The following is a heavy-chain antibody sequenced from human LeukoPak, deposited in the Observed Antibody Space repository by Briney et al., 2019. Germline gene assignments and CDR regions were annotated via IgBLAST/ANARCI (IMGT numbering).Heavy chain of an antibody. CDR3: AKVSRYYYDSSGSDFDY. Sequence: GGSLRLSCAASGFTFSSYWMSWVRQAPGKGLEWVANIKQDGSEKYYVDSVKGRFTISRDNSKNTPYLQMNSLRAEDTAVYYCAKVSRYYYDSSGSDFDYWGQGTLVTVSS. CDR1: GFTFSSYW. D-gene: IGHD3-22*01. CDR2: IKQDGSEK. J-gene: IGHJ4*02. V-gene: IGHV3-7*01.